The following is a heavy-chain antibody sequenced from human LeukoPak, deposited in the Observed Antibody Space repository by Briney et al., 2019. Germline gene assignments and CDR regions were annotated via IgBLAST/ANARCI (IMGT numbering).Heavy chain of an antibody. V-gene: IGHV1-3*01. CDR2: INAGNGNT. CDR1: GYTFTSYS. J-gene: IGHJ4*02. CDR3: ARRRCSSTSCSSAPLDY. Sequence: GASVKVSCKASGYTFTSYSMHWVRQAPGQRLEWMGWINAGNGNTKYSQKFQGRVTMTRDTSASTAYTELSSLRSEDTAVYYCARRRCSSTSCSSAPLDYWGQGTLVTVSS. D-gene: IGHD2-2*01.